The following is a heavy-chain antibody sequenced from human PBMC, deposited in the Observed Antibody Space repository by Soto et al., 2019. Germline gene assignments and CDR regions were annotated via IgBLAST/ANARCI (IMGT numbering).Heavy chain of an antibody. V-gene: IGHV3-30*18. CDR2: ISYDGSNK. CDR3: AKDSAPRFAAFDI. J-gene: IGHJ3*02. Sequence: VGSLRLSCAASGFTFSSYGMHWVRQAPGKGLEWVAVISYDGSNKYYADSVKGRFTISRDNSKNTLYLQMNSLRAEDTAVYYCAKDSAPRFAAFDIWGQGTMVTVSS. CDR1: GFTFSSYG.